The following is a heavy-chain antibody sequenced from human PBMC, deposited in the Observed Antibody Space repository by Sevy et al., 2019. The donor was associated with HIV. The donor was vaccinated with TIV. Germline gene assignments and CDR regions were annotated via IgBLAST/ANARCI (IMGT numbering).Heavy chain of an antibody. Sequence: GGSLRLSCAASGFTFNSYAIYWVRQAPGKGLDWVVLISYDGSNEYYARSVKGRFTMSWDDSKNTLYLQINSLRIEDTGVYYCARAFAPIKIRPATQGMDVWGQGTTVTVSS. J-gene: IGHJ6*02. D-gene: IGHD3-3*02. CDR3: ARAFAPIKIRPATQGMDV. V-gene: IGHV3-30-3*01. CDR1: GFTFNSYA. CDR2: ISYDGSNE.